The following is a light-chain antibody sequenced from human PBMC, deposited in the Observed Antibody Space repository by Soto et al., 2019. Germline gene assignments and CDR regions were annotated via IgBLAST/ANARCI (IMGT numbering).Light chain of an antibody. CDR1: QSLLHSNGYNY. CDR3: MQALQTPT. V-gene: IGKV2-28*01. Sequence: DIVMTQFPLSLPVTPGEPASISCRSSQSLLHSNGYNYLDWYLQKPGQSPQPLIYLGSNRASGVPDRFSGSGSGTDFTLKISRVEAEDVGVYYCMQALQTPTFGQGTKVEIK. J-gene: IGKJ1*01. CDR2: LGS.